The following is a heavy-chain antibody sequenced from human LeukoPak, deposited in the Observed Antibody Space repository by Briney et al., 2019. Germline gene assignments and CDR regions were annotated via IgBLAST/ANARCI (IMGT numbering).Heavy chain of an antibody. V-gene: IGHV4-34*01. J-gene: IGHJ4*02. CDR1: AGSFSGDY. CDR2: INHSVST. D-gene: IGHD3-9*01. CDR3: ARAPGGFYDILSGYYRDRYFDY. Sequence: PSETLSLTCAVYAGSFSGDYWSWIRRPPGKGLEWIGEINHSVSTNYNTSLKSRVTISVDTSKNQFSLKLSSVTAPDMAVYYCARAPGGFYDILSGYYRDRYFDYWGQGTLVTVSS.